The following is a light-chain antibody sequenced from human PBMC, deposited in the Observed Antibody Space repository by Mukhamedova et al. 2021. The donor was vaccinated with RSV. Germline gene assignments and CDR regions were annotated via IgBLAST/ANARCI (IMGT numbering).Light chain of an antibody. CDR3: QQFASYPLT. J-gene: IGKJ3*01. Sequence: WYQRRVHGKPPKLLIYDAFSLESGVPSRFSGSGIGTDFSLTISSVQPEDFAAYYCQQFASYPLTFGPGTTVESK. V-gene: IGKV1-13*02. CDR2: DAF.